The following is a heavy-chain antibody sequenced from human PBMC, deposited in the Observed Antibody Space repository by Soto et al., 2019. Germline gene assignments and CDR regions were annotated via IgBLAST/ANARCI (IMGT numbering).Heavy chain of an antibody. CDR3: AKGGSWSSTSPFDY. J-gene: IGHJ4*02. CDR2: ISGSGGST. CDR1: GFTFSSYA. V-gene: IGHV3-23*01. D-gene: IGHD2-2*01. Sequence: GGSLRLSYAASGFTFSSYAMSWVRQAPGKGLEWVSAISGSGGSTYYADSVKGRFTISRDNSKNTLYLQMNSLRAEDTAVYYCAKGGSWSSTSPFDYWGQGTLVTVSS.